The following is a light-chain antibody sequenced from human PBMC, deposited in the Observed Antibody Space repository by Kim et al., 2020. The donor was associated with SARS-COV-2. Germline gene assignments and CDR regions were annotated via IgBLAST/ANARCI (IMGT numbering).Light chain of an antibody. J-gene: IGLJ2*01. V-gene: IGLV3-19*01. CDR2: GKN. Sequence: VPLGQTVRTKCKGDSLRSDYETWYQQKPGEAPIGVIYGKNNRPSGIPDRFSGASSGDTASLTITGTQAGNEADYYCNSRGSNDNVLFGGGTQLTVL. CDR1: SLRSDY. CDR3: NSRGSNDNVL.